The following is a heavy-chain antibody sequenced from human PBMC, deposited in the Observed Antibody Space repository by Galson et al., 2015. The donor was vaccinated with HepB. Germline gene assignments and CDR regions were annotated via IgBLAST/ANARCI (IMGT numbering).Heavy chain of an antibody. CDR3: ARQGTWIQLWSH. V-gene: IGHV4-39*01. CDR1: GGSISSSSYY. Sequence: SETLSLTCTVSGGSISSSSYYWGWIRQPPGKGLEWIGSIYYSGSTYYNPSLKSRVTISVDTSKNQFSLKLSSVTAADTAVYYCARQGTWIQLWSHWGQGTLVTVSS. J-gene: IGHJ4*02. D-gene: IGHD5-18*01. CDR2: IYYSGST.